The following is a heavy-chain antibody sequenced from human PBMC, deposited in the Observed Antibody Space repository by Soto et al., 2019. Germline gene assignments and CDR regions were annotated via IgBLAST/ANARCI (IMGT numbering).Heavy chain of an antibody. Sequence: SETLSLTCTVSGGSISSSSYYWGWIRQPPGKGLEWIGSIYYSGSTYYNPSLKSRVTISVDTSKNQFSLKLSSVTAADTAVYYCATISTMVRGVIILRALDVWGKGTTVTVSS. V-gene: IGHV4-39*01. CDR1: GGSISSSSYY. J-gene: IGHJ6*04. CDR2: IYYSGST. CDR3: ATISTMVRGVIILRALDV. D-gene: IGHD3-10*01.